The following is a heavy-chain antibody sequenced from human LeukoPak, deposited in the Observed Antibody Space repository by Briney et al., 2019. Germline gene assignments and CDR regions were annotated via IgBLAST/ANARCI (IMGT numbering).Heavy chain of an antibody. CDR1: GFTFSSYG. CDR2: ISYDGSNK. J-gene: IGHJ4*02. Sequence: GGSLRLSCAASGFTFSSYGMHWVRQAPGKGLEWVAVISYDGSNKYCADSVKGRFTISRDNSKNTLYLQMNSLRAEDTAVYYCAKDFRTVYSSSSAPDYWGQGTLVTVSS. V-gene: IGHV3-30*18. CDR3: AKDFRTVYSSSSAPDY. D-gene: IGHD6-6*01.